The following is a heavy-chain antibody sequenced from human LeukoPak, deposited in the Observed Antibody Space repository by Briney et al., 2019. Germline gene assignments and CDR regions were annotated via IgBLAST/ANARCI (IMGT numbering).Heavy chain of an antibody. D-gene: IGHD5-12*01. Sequence: ASVKVSCKASGGTFSSYAISWVRQAPGQGLEWRGGIIPIFGTANYAQKFQGRVTITADESTSTAYMELSSLRSEDTAVYYCALVATDGNYFDYWGQGTLVTVSS. J-gene: IGHJ4*02. CDR1: GGTFSSYA. CDR3: ALVATDGNYFDY. CDR2: IIPIFGTA. V-gene: IGHV1-69*01.